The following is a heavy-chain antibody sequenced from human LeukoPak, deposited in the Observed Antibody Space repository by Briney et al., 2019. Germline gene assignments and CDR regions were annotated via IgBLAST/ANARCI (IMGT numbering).Heavy chain of an antibody. CDR2: IGGSGGAI. J-gene: IGHJ4*02. D-gene: IGHD6-19*01. Sequence: PGGSLRLSCGASGFTFSRYAMSWVRQAPGKGLQWVSEIGGSGGAIYYADSVKGRFTISRDNAKNSLYLQMNSLRAEDTAVYYCARCSYSSGWYPFDYWGQGTLVTVSS. CDR3: ARCSYSSGWYPFDY. V-gene: IGHV3-48*04. CDR1: GFTFSRYA.